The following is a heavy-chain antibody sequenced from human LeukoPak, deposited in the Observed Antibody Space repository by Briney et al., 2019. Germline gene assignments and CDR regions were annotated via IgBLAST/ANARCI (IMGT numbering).Heavy chain of an antibody. J-gene: IGHJ4*02. CDR3: AKDIDPDGRHPSFDY. CDR1: GFTFDDYA. V-gene: IGHV3-9*01. CDR2: ISWNSGSI. D-gene: IGHD1-26*01. Sequence: PGGSLRLSCAASGFTFDDYAMHWVRQAPGKGLEWVSGISWNSGSIGYADSVKGRFTISRDNAKNSLYLQMNSLRAEDTALYYCAKDIDPDGRHPSFDYWGQGTLVTVSS.